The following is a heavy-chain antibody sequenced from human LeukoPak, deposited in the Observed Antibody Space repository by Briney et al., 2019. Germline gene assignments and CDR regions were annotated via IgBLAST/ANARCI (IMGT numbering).Heavy chain of an antibody. J-gene: IGHJ3*02. D-gene: IGHD4-17*01. V-gene: IGHV3-21*01. CDR3: ARDQDYDDAFDT. CDR2: ISSSSSYI. CDR1: GFTFSNYW. Sequence: PGGSLRLSCAASGFTFSNYWMTWVRQAPGKGLEWVSSISSSSSYIYYADSVKGRFTISRDNAKNSLYLQMNSLRAEDMAVYYCARDQDYDDAFDTWGQGTMVTVSS.